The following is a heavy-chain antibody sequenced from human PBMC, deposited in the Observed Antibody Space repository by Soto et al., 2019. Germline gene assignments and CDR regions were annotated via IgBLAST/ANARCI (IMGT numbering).Heavy chain of an antibody. D-gene: IGHD3-22*01. CDR1: GFTFSNAL. CDR2: VKSKTDGGTT. Sequence: GGSLILSCAASGFTFSNALINWVRQTPGKGLEWVGRVKSKTDGGTTDFAAPVKGRFAISRDDSKNMVYLEMNSLKTEDTAIYYCTTDPYITSIIVRFDYWGHGTLVTASS. J-gene: IGHJ4*01. V-gene: IGHV3-15*07. CDR3: TTDPYITSIIVRFDY.